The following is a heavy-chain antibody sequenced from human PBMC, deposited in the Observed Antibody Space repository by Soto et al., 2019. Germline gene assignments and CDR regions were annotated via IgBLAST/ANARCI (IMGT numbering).Heavy chain of an antibody. CDR3: ATDSGTSNY. J-gene: IGHJ4*02. D-gene: IGHD1-1*01. CDR2: IKEDGSET. Sequence: GGSLRLSCPATGFTFSTYWMCWVRQAPGRGLEWVANIKEDGSETYYVDSVTGRFTISRDNAKKSLYLEMNSLRAEDTAVYYCATDSGTSNYWGQGTLVTVSS. V-gene: IGHV3-7*01. CDR1: GFTFSTYW.